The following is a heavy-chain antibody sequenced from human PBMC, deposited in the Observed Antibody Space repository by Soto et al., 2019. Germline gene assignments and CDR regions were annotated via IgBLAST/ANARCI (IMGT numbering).Heavy chain of an antibody. Sequence: EVQLEESGGDLVQPGGSLRLSCAASGFTLSAYWMTWVRQAPGKGLEWVANINRDGSKKSYLDSVRGRFTISRDNVGNSLYLQMDSLRADDTPLYYCARDVSPGSSSLYLDAFDIWGQGPMVTVSS. CDR1: GFTLSAYW. V-gene: IGHV3-7*05. J-gene: IGHJ3*02. CDR2: INRDGSKK. CDR3: ARDVSPGSSSLYLDAFDI. D-gene: IGHD6-13*01.